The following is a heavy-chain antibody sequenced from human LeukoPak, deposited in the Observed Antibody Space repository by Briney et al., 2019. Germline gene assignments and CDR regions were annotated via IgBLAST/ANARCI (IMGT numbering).Heavy chain of an antibody. J-gene: IGHJ4*02. CDR1: GYTFTGSY. CDR3: AISRWAAPDY. Sequence: ASVKVSCKASGYTFTGSYMHWVRQAPGQGLDWMGWINPNSGSTNYAQKFQGRVTMTRDTSISTAYMELSRLRSDDTAVYYCAISRWAAPDYWGQGTLVTVSS. V-gene: IGHV1-2*02. D-gene: IGHD4-23*01. CDR2: INPNSGST.